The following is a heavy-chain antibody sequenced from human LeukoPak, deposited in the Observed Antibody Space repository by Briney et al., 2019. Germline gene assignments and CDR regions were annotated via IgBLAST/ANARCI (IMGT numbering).Heavy chain of an antibody. D-gene: IGHD1-26*01. V-gene: IGHV3-23*01. Sequence: GGSLRLSCAASEFTFNSYAMSWVRQAPGKGLEWVSSISASGGSTYYADSVKGRFTLSRDNSHNTLYLQMNSLRAEDTAVYYCAKHRGVEDSGSYYGIFDYWGRGTLVTVSS. CDR1: EFTFNSYA. CDR2: ISASGGST. J-gene: IGHJ4*02. CDR3: AKHRGVEDSGSYYGIFDY.